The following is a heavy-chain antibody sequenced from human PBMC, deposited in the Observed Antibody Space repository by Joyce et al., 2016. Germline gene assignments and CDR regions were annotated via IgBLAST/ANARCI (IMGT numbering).Heavy chain of an antibody. CDR1: GGSISSGGYS. CDR2: IYPSGST. Sequence: QLQLQESGSGLVEPSQTLSLTCAVSGGSISSGGYSWSWVRQPPGKGREWIGYIYPSGSTYYQPSIVSRVTISVDRANNKFFLKVTSVTAADTAVYYCARVSNWFDPWGQGTLVTVSS. CDR3: ARVSNWFDP. V-gene: IGHV4-30-2*01. J-gene: IGHJ5*02.